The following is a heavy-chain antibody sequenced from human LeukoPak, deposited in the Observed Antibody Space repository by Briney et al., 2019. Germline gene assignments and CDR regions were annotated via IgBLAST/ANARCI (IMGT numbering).Heavy chain of an antibody. D-gene: IGHD1-1*01. CDR3: APGDSLNWFDP. Sequence: GGSLRLSCAASGFTFSSYAMSWVRQAPGKGLEWVSSISSSSDTTYYADSVKGRFSISRDNSKNTLYLQMNSLRAEDTAVYYCAPGDSLNWFDPWGQGTLVTVSS. V-gene: IGHV3-23*01. J-gene: IGHJ5*02. CDR1: GFTFSSYA. CDR2: ISSSSDTT.